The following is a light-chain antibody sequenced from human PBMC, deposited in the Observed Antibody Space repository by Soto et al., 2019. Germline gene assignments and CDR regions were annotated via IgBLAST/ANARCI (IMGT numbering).Light chain of an antibody. CDR2: AAS. Sequence: ILLTQSPSSLSASVGDRVTITCRASQGIDISFAWYQQKPGKAPKLLIYAASSLQSGVPSRFSGSGSGTGFTLTISSLQPEDFATYYCQQLNSYPITFGQGTRLEIK. CDR1: QGIDIS. J-gene: IGKJ5*01. CDR3: QQLNSYPIT. V-gene: IGKV1-9*01.